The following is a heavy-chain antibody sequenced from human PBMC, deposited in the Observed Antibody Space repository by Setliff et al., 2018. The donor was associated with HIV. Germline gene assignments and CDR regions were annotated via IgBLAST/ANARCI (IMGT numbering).Heavy chain of an antibody. CDR3: ARRGMWSYETGGNPTATFDY. D-gene: IGHD2-8*02. CDR1: GGSINSRSYY. J-gene: IGHJ4*02. Sequence: PSETLSLTCTVSGGSINSRSYYWAGIRQPPGKGLEWVASIYFSGTPYYNPSLKNRVTISVDTSKNQFSLKLSSVTAADTAVYYCARRGMWSYETGGNPTATFDYWGQGVLVTVSS. CDR2: IYFSGTP. V-gene: IGHV4-39*01.